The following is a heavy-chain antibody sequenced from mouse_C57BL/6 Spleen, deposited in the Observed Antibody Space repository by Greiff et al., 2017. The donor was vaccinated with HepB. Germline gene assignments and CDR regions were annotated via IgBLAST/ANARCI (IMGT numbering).Heavy chain of an antibody. V-gene: IGHV1-64*01. CDR3: ARKRAYSNPHDY. Sequence: VQLQQPGAELVKPGASVKLSCKASGYTFTSYWMHWVKQRPGQGLEWIGMIHPNSGSTNYNEKFKSKATLTVDKSSSTAYMQLSSLTSEDSAVYYCARKRAYSNPHDYWGQGTTLTVSS. CDR1: GYTFTSYW. D-gene: IGHD2-5*01. J-gene: IGHJ2*01. CDR2: IHPNSGST.